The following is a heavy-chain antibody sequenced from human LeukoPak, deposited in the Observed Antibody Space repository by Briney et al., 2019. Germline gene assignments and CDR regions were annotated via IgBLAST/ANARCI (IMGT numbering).Heavy chain of an antibody. J-gene: IGHJ4*02. Sequence: GGSLRLSCVGSGFTFSGNSMNWVRQAPGKGLEWVSGISRNGTYIYYADSVQGRFTISRDNAKNSLYLQMDSLRAEDTVVYYCARYFVPSGYYFDYWGQGTQVTVSS. CDR3: ARYFVPSGYYFDY. D-gene: IGHD3-22*01. V-gene: IGHV3-21*01. CDR2: ISRNGTYI. CDR1: GFTFSGNS.